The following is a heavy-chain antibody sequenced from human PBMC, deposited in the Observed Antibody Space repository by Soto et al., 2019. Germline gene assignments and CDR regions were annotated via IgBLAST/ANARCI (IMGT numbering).Heavy chain of an antibody. D-gene: IGHD4-17*01. Sequence: SVKVSCKASGGTFSSYAISWVRQAPGQGLEWMGGIIPIFGTANYAQKFQGRVTITADESTSTAYMELSSLRSEDTAVYYCARALTTVVTPDYYYGMDVWGQGTTVTVSS. CDR1: GGTFSSYA. CDR2: IIPIFGTA. V-gene: IGHV1-69*13. CDR3: ARALTTVVTPDYYYGMDV. J-gene: IGHJ6*02.